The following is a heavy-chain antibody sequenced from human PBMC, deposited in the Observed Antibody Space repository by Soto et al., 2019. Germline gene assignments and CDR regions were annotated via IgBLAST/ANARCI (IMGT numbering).Heavy chain of an antibody. Sequence: EASVKVSCKASGYSFSDNQIHWLRRAPGQGLEWMGRINPKSDDTDYAQKFQGRVTMTRDTSISTAYMELSRLTSDDTAVYYCARIPLGMAARPFYYGMDVWGEGTTVTVSS. CDR2: INPKSDDT. CDR3: ARIPLGMAARPFYYGMDV. D-gene: IGHD6-6*01. CDR1: GYSFSDNQ. V-gene: IGHV1-2*02. J-gene: IGHJ6*04.